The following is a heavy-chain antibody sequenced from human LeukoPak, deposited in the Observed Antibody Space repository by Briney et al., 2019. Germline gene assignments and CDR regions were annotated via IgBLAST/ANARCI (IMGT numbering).Heavy chain of an antibody. J-gene: IGHJ4*02. D-gene: IGHD1-26*01. Sequence: ASVKVSCRASGYTFTSYYMHWVRQAPGQGLEWMGIINPSGGSTSCAQKFQGRVTMTRDMSTSTVYMELSSLRSEDTAVYYCARPRSGSRYFDYWGQGTLVTVSS. CDR2: INPSGGST. CDR1: GYTFTSYY. CDR3: ARPRSGSRYFDY. V-gene: IGHV1-46*01.